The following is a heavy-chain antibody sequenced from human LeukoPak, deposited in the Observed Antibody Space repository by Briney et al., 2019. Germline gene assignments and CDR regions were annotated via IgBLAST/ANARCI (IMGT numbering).Heavy chain of an antibody. CDR1: GGSISSYY. J-gene: IGHJ6*02. CDR3: ARQKVVPAATFTRYYYGMDV. V-gene: IGHV4-39*01. Sequence: PSETLSLTCTVSGGSISSYYWGWIRQPPGKGLEWIGSIYYSGSTYYNPSLKSRVTISVDTSKNQFSLKLSSVTAADTAVYYCARQKVVPAATFTRYYYGMDVWGQGTTVTVSS. D-gene: IGHD2-2*01. CDR2: IYYSGST.